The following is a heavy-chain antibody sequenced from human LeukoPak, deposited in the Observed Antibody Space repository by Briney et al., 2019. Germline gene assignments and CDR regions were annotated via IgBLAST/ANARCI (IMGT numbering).Heavy chain of an antibody. CDR1: GFTFSSYW. CDR3: ARSNVLRYFDWLSGSYYYYYYRDV. CDR2: IKQDGSEK. V-gene: IGHV3-7*01. D-gene: IGHD3-9*01. J-gene: IGHJ6*03. Sequence: GGSLRLSCAASGFTFSSYWMSWVRQAPGKGLEWVANIKQDGSEKYYVDSVKGRFTISRDNAKNSLYLQMNSLRAEDTAVYYCARSNVLRYFDWLSGSYYYYYYRDVWGKGTTVTVSS.